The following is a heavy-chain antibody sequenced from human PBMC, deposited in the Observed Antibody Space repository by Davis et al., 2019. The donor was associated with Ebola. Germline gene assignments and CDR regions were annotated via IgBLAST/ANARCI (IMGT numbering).Heavy chain of an antibody. CDR2: INAGNGNT. Sequence: ASVKVSCKASGYTFTSYAMHWVRQAPGQRLEWMGWINAGNGNTKYSQKFQGRVTITRDTSASTAYMELSSLRSEDTAVYYCARVDRGYIYGYYYYYMDVWGKGTTVTVSS. CDR1: GYTFTSYA. CDR3: ARVDRGYIYGYYYYYMDV. V-gene: IGHV1-3*01. J-gene: IGHJ6*03. D-gene: IGHD5-18*01.